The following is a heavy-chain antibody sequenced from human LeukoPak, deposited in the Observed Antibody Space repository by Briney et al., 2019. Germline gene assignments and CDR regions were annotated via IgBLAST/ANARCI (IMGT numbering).Heavy chain of an antibody. CDR1: GYTFTSYD. CDR2: MNPNSGNT. J-gene: IGHJ4*02. V-gene: IGHV1-8*01. Sequence: ASVKVSCKASGYTFTSYDINWVRQATGHGLEWMGWMNPNSGNTGYEQKFQGRVTMTRNTSISTAYMELSSLRSEDTAVYYCARGKARDGYNYPGIFDYWGQGTLVTVSS. D-gene: IGHD5-24*01. CDR3: ARGKARDGYNYPGIFDY.